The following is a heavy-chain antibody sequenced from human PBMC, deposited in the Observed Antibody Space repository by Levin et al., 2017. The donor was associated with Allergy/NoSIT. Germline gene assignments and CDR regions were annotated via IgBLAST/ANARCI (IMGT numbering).Heavy chain of an antibody. CDR2: IYHSGHT. CDR3: ARSTFGRLPDY. Sequence: TSSETLSLTCIVSGDSISNYYWHWIRQPPGKGLEWIGYIYHSGHTNYNPSLKSRLTMSLDTSKNHFSLKLSSVTAADTAVYYCARSTFGRLPDYWGQGTLVTVSS. V-gene: IGHV4-59*01. J-gene: IGHJ4*02. CDR1: GDSISNYY. D-gene: IGHD3-16*01.